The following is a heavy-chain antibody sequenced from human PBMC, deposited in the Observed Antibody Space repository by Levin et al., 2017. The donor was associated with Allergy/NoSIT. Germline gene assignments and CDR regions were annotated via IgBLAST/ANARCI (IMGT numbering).Heavy chain of an antibody. J-gene: IGHJ4*02. CDR2: IQTKVYGAAP. V-gene: IGHV3-49*04. D-gene: IGHD3-10*01. Sequence: GGSLRLSCRGSGFTFGDYPMTWVRQAPGKGLEWVGFIQTKVYGAAPEYAASVRGRFIFSRDDSKSIAYLQMNSLQTDDTAVYYCNREPHGSSDYWGQGALVTVSS. CDR1: GFTFGDYP. CDR3: NREPHGSSDY.